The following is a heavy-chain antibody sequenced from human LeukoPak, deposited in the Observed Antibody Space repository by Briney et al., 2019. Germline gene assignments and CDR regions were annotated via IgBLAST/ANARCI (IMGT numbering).Heavy chain of an antibody. J-gene: IGHJ2*01. D-gene: IGHD6-19*01. V-gene: IGHV3-30*02. CDR3: AKGTGSGWNFDF. CDR1: GFTFSSYG. CDR2: TRFDGSNE. Sequence: GGSLRLSCAASGFTFSSYGMHWVRQAPGKGLEWVAFTRFDGSNEYYADSVKGRFTISRDNSQNTVYLQMNGLRGEDTAVYYCAKGTGSGWNFDFWGRGTLVSVSS.